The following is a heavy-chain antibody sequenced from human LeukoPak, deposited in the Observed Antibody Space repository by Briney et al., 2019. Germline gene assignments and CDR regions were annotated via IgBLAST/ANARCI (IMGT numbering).Heavy chain of an antibody. V-gene: IGHV3-7*05. CDR1: GFTFSSYE. D-gene: IGHD6-13*01. CDR2: IKQDGSEK. CDR3: ARRGTSSSWAHFDY. Sequence: PGGSLRLSCAASGFTFSSYEMNWVRQAPGKGLEWVANIKQDGSEKYYVDSVKGRFTISRDNAKNSLYLQMNSLEAEDTAVYYCARRGTSSSWAHFDYWGQGTLVTVSS. J-gene: IGHJ4*02.